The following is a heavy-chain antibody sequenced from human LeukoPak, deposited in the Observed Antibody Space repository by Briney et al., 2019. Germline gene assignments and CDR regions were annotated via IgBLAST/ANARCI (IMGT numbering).Heavy chain of an antibody. CDR1: GFTFSDYY. CDR3: ARVVSENSGYQGY. J-gene: IGHJ4*02. Sequence: GGSLRLSCAASGFTFSDYYMSWIRLSPGNGLEWVSYISTSGSTIYYADSVKGRFTVSRDNAKNSLFLQMNSLRAEDTAVHYCARVVSENSGYQGYWGQGTLVTVSS. D-gene: IGHD3-22*01. V-gene: IGHV3-11*04. CDR2: ISTSGSTI.